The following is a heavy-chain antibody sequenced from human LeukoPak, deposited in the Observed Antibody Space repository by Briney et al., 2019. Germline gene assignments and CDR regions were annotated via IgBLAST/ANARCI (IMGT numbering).Heavy chain of an antibody. Sequence: SETLSLTCAVSGYSISSGYYWGWIRQPPGKGLEWIGSIYHSGSTHYNPFLKSRVTISVDTSKNQFSLKLSSVTAADTAVYYCARQPPTGSGAFDIWGQGAMVTVSS. CDR2: IYHSGST. D-gene: IGHD3-10*01. CDR3: ARQPPTGSGAFDI. V-gene: IGHV4-38-2*01. J-gene: IGHJ3*02. CDR1: GYSISSGYY.